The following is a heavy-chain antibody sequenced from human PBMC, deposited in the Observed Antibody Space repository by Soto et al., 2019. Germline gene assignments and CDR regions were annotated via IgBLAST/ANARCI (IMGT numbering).Heavy chain of an antibody. D-gene: IGHD2-21*02. CDR2: IYYSGST. Sequence: SETLSLTCTGSGGSISSYYWSWIRQPPGKGLEWIGYIYYSGSTNYNPSLKSRVTISVDTSTNHFSLKLSSVTAADTAVYYCARLVLTTNDYYYYGMDVWAQGTTVPVSS. CDR3: ARLVLTTNDYYYYGMDV. CDR1: GGSISSYY. V-gene: IGHV4-59*01. J-gene: IGHJ6*02.